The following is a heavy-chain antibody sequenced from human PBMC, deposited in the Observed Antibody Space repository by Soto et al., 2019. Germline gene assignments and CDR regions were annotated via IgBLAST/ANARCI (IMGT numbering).Heavy chain of an antibody. Sequence: PGGSLRLSCAASGFTFSSYAMHWVRQAPGKGLEWVALISYDGSNEYYADSVKGRFTISRDNSKNRLYLQMNSLRAEDMAAYYCAIDYSMVVVVTGYRGQGPLVT. V-gene: IGHV3-30*03. CDR1: GFTFSSYA. CDR2: ISYDGSNE. D-gene: IGHD3-22*01. J-gene: IGHJ4*02. CDR3: AIDYSMVVVVTGY.